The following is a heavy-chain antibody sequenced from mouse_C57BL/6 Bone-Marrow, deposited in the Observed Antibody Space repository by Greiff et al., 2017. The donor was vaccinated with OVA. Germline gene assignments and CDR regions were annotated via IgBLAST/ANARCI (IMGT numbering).Heavy chain of an antibody. D-gene: IGHD1-1*01. CDR3: ARHLGCLLGCDY. V-gene: IGHV5-15*01. J-gene: IGHJ2*01. CDR1: GFTFSDYG. Sequence: EVKLMESGGGLVQPGGSLKLSCAASGFTFSDYGMAWVRQAPRKGPAWVAFISNLAYSIYYADTVTGRFTLSRENAKNTLYLEMSNLRSEDTAMYYCARHLGCLLGCDYWGQGTTRTVSS. CDR2: ISNLAYSI.